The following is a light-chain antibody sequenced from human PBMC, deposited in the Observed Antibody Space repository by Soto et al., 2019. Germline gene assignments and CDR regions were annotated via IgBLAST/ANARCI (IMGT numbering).Light chain of an antibody. CDR2: TSG. J-gene: IGKJ2*01. V-gene: IGKV1-39*01. CDR1: QRITTY. Sequence: IQMTQSPSSLSASVGDRVTITCRASQRITTYLNWYQQKPGEAPKLLISTSGTLQRGVPSRFSGSGSGTDFTLTISALRPEVFATYFCQHTYSTPYTFGQGTKLEIK. CDR3: QHTYSTPYT.